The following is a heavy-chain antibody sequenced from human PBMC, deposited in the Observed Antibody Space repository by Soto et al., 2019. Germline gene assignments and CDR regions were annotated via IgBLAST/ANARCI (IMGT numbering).Heavy chain of an antibody. D-gene: IGHD1-1*01. Sequence: EVQLVQSGAEVKKPGESLKISCKGSGYSFTSYWIGWVRQMPGKGLEWMGIIYPGDSDTRYSPSFQGQVTISADKSISXXDLQWSSLKASDTAMYYCARLCSGTTGTTHYGMDVWGQGTTVTVSS. J-gene: IGHJ6*02. CDR3: ARLCSGTTGTTHYGMDV. V-gene: IGHV5-51*03. CDR1: GYSFTSYW. CDR2: IYPGDSDT.